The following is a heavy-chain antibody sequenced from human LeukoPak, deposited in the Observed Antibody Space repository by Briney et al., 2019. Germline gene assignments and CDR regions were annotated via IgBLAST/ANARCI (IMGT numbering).Heavy chain of an antibody. Sequence: SETLSLTCTVSGGSISSYYWSWIRQPLGKGLEWIGYIYYSGSTNYNPSLKSRVTISVDTSKNQFSLKLSSVTAADTAVYYCASQDSSGYWDFDYWGRGTLVTVSS. D-gene: IGHD3-22*01. J-gene: IGHJ4*02. CDR2: IYYSGST. CDR1: GGSISSYY. CDR3: ASQDSSGYWDFDY. V-gene: IGHV4-59*01.